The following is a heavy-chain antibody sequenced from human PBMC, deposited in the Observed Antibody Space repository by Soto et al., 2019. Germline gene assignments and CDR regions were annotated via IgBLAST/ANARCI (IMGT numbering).Heavy chain of an antibody. Sequence: QVQLQQWGAGLLEPSETLSLTCAVYGGSFSGYYWSWIRQPPGKGLEWLGEINHSGSTNYNPSLKSRVTISVDTSKNQFSLKLSSVTAADTAVFYCARGITIFGGVTNFDYWGQGTLVTVSS. D-gene: IGHD3-3*01. CDR3: ARGITIFGGVTNFDY. CDR1: GGSFSGYY. V-gene: IGHV4-34*01. J-gene: IGHJ4*02. CDR2: INHSGST.